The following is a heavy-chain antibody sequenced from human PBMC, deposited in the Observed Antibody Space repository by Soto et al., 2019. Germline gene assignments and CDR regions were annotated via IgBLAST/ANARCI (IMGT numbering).Heavy chain of an antibody. V-gene: IGHV4-59*01. CDR3: ARATYYYDSSGYYGYYFDY. J-gene: IGHJ4*02. D-gene: IGHD3-22*01. CDR1: GGSISSYY. Sequence: SATLSLPCPASGGSISSYYWSWIRQPPGKGLEWIGYIYYSGSTNYNSSLKSRVTISVDTSKNQLSLKLSSVTAADTAVYYCARATYYYDSSGYYGYYFDYWGQGTLVTVS. CDR2: IYYSGST.